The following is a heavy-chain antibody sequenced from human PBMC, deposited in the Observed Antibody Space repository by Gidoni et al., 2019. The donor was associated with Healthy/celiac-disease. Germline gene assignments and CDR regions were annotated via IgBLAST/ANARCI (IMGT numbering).Heavy chain of an antibody. CDR1: GFTFSSYA. CDR2: ISSNGGST. V-gene: IGHV3-64D*08. J-gene: IGHJ6*04. CDR3: VKDRYDYCTNGVCYLYV. D-gene: IGHD2-8*01. Sequence: VQLVESGGGLVQPGGSLRLSCSASGFTFSSYAMHWVRQAPGKGLEYVSAISSNGGSTYYADSVKGRFTISRDNSKNTLYLQRSSLRAEDTAVYYCVKDRYDYCTNGVCYLYVWGKGTTVTVSS.